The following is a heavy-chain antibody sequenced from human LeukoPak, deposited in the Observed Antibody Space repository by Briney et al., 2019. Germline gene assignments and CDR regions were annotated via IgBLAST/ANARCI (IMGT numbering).Heavy chain of an antibody. D-gene: IGHD6-13*01. CDR2: IYHSGST. Sequence: SETLSLTCAVSGGSISSSNWWRWVRQPPGKGLEWIGEIYHSGSTNYNPSLKSRVTISVDKSKNQFSLKLSSVTAADTAVYYCARDTPGAGAGDFDYWFQGTLVNVSS. V-gene: IGHV4-4*02. CDR3: ARDTPGAGAGDFDY. J-gene: IGHJ4*02. CDR1: GGSISSSNW.